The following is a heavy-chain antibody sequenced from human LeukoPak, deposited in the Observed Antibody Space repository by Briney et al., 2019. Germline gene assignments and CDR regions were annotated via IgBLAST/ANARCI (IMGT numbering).Heavy chain of an antibody. D-gene: IGHD3-9*01. J-gene: IGHJ3*02. CDR3: ARANDTLTGYFAFDI. CDR1: GFTLSDYY. CDR2: ITISGSTI. Sequence: GGSLRLSCAASGFTLSDYYMSWIHQAPGKGLEWISYITISGSTIYYADSVKGRFTISRDNAKNSLYLQMTSLRAEDTAVYYCARANDTLTGYFAFDIWGQGTMVTVSS. V-gene: IGHV3-11*01.